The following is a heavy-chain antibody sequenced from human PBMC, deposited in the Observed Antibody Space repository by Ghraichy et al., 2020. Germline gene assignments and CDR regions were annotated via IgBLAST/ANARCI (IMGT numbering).Heavy chain of an antibody. CDR2: ISGSGGST. CDR1: GFTFSSYA. CDR3: ATSKTPGYSSGWYSYYGMDV. V-gene: IGHV3-23*01. Sequence: GGSLRLSCAASGFTFSSYAMSWVRQAPGKGLEWVSAISGSGGSTYYADSVKGRFTISRDNSKNTLYLQMNSLRAEDTAVYYCATSKTPGYSSGWYSYYGMDVWGQGTTVTVSS. J-gene: IGHJ6*02. D-gene: IGHD6-19*01.